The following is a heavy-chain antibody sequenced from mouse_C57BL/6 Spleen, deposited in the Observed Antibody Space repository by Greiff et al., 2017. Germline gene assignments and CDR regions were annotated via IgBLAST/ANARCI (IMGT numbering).Heavy chain of an antibody. D-gene: IGHD1-1*01. CDR2: IHPNSGST. CDR1: GYTFTSYW. J-gene: IGHJ4*01. CDR3: TSDYGSFFYAMDY. V-gene: IGHV1-64*01. Sequence: QVHVKQPGAELVKPGASVKLSCKASGYTFTSYWMHWVKQRPGHGLEWIGMIHPNSGSTNYNEKFKSKATLTADKSSSTAYMQLSSLTTEDSAVYSCTSDYGSFFYAMDYWGQGTSVTVSS.